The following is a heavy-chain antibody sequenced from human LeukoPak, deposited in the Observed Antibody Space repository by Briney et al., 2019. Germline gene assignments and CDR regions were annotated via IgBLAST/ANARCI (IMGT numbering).Heavy chain of an antibody. D-gene: IGHD6-13*01. CDR3: AIGQQKGPLDY. J-gene: IGHJ4*02. CDR1: GYTFTGYY. V-gene: IGHV1-2*02. Sequence: HEASVKVSCKASGYTFTGYYMHWVRQAPGQGLEWMGWINPNSGGTNYAQKFQGRVTMTRDTSISTAYMELSRLRSDETAVYFCAIGQQKGPLDYWGQGTLVTVSS. CDR2: INPNSGGT.